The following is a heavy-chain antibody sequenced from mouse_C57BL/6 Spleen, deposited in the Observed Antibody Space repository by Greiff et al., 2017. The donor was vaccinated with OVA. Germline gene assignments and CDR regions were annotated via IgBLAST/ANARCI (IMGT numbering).Heavy chain of an antibody. D-gene: IGHD2-4*01. CDR1: GYTFTSYW. Sequence: VQLQQPGAELVRPGSSVKLSCKASGYTFTSYWMHWVKQRPIQGLEWIGNIDPSDSETHYNQKFKDKATLTVDKSSSTAYMQLSSLTSEDSAVYYCARSGDYDDGSYWYFDVWGTGTTVTVSS. V-gene: IGHV1-52*01. J-gene: IGHJ1*03. CDR2: IDPSDSET. CDR3: ARSGDYDDGSYWYFDV.